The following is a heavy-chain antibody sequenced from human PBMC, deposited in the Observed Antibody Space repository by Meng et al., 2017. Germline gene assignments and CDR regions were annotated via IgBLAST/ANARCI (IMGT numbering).Heavy chain of an antibody. CDR2: VNLSGST. D-gene: IGHD5-12*01. CDR1: VWSVSGYN. Sequence: LFVPSVTLSRTCPGSVWSVSGYNLSWIRKPPGKGLPGIGEVNLSGSTDYHPSLKGRFTISVDTSYKQFFLKLSSVTAAGTAVYYFARGRSIVATRVAWFDPWGQGTLVTVSS. CDR3: ARGRSIVATRVAWFDP. J-gene: IGHJ5*02. V-gene: IGHV4-34*01.